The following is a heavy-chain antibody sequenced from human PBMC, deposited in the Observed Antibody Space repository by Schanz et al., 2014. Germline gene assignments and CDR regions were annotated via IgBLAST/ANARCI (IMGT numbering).Heavy chain of an antibody. J-gene: IGHJ4*02. V-gene: IGHV3-7*01. Sequence: EVHLVESGGGLVQPGGSLRLSCAASGFTFSTYCMSWVRQAPGKGLEWVANIKQDESERSYVDSVKGRFTISRDNAKNSLYLQMNSLRAEDTAVYYCARDKGGYYPFDYWGQGTLVTVSS. CDR2: IKQDESER. CDR1: GFTFSTYC. D-gene: IGHD3-3*01. CDR3: ARDKGGYYPFDY.